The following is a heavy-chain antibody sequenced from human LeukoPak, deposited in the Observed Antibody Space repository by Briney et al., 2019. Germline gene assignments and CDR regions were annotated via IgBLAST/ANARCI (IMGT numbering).Heavy chain of an antibody. CDR1: GGSISSGSYY. CDR2: IYTSGST. Sequence: SETLSLTCTVSGGSISSGSYYWSWIRQPAGKGLEWIGRIYTSGSTNYNPSLKSRVTISVDTSKNQFSLKLSSVTAADTAVYYCARASYSYDISGWVPFDYWGQGTLVTDSS. V-gene: IGHV4-61*02. D-gene: IGHD3-22*01. CDR3: ARASYSYDISGWVPFDY. J-gene: IGHJ4*02.